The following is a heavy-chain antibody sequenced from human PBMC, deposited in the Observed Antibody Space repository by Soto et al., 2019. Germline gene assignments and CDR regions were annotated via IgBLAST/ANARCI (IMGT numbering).Heavy chain of an antibody. J-gene: IGHJ4*02. Sequence: TGGSLRLSCEASGFPSSRYSLNWVRQAPGKGLERVSSISSGGNDISYAESVEGRFFTSRDNVNNVLYLDINNLRPEDTAVYYCARMAYWGQGTLVTVSS. CDR3: ARMAY. CDR1: GFPSSRYS. V-gene: IGHV3-21*06. CDR2: ISSGGNDI.